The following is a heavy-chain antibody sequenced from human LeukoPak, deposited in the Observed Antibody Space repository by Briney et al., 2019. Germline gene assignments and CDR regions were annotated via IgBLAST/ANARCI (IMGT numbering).Heavy chain of an antibody. CDR2: ISGSGGST. D-gene: IGHD3-22*01. J-gene: IGHJ4*02. Sequence: GGSLRLSCAASGFTFSSYAMGWVRQAPGKGLEWVSAISGSGGSTYYADSVKGRFIISRDNSKNTLYLQMNSLRAEDTAVYYCAKEPAYYYDSSGYGGPHDYWGQGTLVTVSS. V-gene: IGHV3-23*01. CDR3: AKEPAYYYDSSGYGGPHDY. CDR1: GFTFSSYA.